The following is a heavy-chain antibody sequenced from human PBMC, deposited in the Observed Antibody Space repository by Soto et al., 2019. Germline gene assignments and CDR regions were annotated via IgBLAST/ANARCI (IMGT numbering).Heavy chain of an antibody. CDR2: IKSKTDGGTT. D-gene: IGHD4-4*01. CDR3: TTAVDYSTNFDY. Sequence: GGSLRLSCAASGFTFSNAWMSWVRQAPGKGLEWVGRIKSKTDGGTTDYAAPVKGRFTISRDDSKNTLYLQMNSLKTEDTAVYYCTTAVDYSTNFDYWGQGTLVTVSS. J-gene: IGHJ4*02. V-gene: IGHV3-15*01. CDR1: GFTFSNAW.